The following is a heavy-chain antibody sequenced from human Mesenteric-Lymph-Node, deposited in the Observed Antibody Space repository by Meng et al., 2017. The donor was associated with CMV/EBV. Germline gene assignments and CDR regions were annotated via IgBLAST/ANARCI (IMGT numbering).Heavy chain of an antibody. CDR3: ARVRRVYSDYDPLDF. J-gene: IGHJ4*02. CDR2: ISPNNGNT. Sequence: ASVKVSCKASGYTFTNFHINWVRQAPGQGLEWMGWISPNNGNTKYTQKLQGRVTMTTDTSTNTAYMELRSLRSDDTAIYFCARVRRVYSDYDPLDFWGQGTLVTVSS. V-gene: IGHV1-18*01. D-gene: IGHD5-12*01. CDR1: GYTFTNFH.